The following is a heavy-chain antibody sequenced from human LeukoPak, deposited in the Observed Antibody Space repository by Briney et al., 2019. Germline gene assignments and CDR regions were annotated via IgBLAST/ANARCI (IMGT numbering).Heavy chain of an antibody. J-gene: IGHJ4*02. Sequence: GGSLRLSCAASGFTFSSYAMTWVRQAPGEGLEWVSAISGSGGNTYYADSVKGRFTISRDNSKNTLYLQMNSLRAEDTAVYYCAKGGAEAGTLYLEYWGQGTLVTVSS. CDR2: ISGSGGNT. D-gene: IGHD6-13*01. V-gene: IGHV3-23*01. CDR3: AKGGAEAGTLYLEY. CDR1: GFTFSSYA.